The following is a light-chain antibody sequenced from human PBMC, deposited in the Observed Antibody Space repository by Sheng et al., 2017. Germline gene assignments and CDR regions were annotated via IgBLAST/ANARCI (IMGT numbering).Light chain of an antibody. CDR1: SSNIGNTF. J-gene: IGLJ3*02. CDR3: AAWDDSLRGVV. CDR2: EI. Sequence: QSVLTQPPSASGTPGQRVTISCSGSSSNIGNTFVYWHQKLPGTAPKLSSLEIISGASGVPDRFSGSKSGTSASLAISGLRSEDEADYYCAAWDDSLRGVVFGGGTKLTVL. V-gene: IGLV1-47*01.